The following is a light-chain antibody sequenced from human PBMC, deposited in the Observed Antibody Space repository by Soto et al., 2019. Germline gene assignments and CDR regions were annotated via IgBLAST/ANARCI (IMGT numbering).Light chain of an antibody. CDR1: RPNIGSNF. CDR3: AAWDDDLNGLV. CDR2: TND. J-gene: IGLJ2*01. V-gene: IGLV1-44*01. Sequence: QSVLTQPPSASGTPGQRVSISCSGSRPNIGSNFVNWYRQLPGTAPTLLIHTNDQRPSGVPGRFSGSKSGASASLAISGLKPEDEADYFCAAWDDDLNGLVFGGGTKLTVL.